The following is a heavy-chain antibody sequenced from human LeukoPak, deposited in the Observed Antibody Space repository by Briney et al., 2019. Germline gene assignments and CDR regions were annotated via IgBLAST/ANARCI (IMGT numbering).Heavy chain of an antibody. CDR1: GGSINNYY. CDR3: ARSKQQLVPHAFDI. J-gene: IGHJ3*02. CDR2: IYSSGKT. Sequence: SETLSLTCTVSGGSINNYYWTWIRQPAGKGLEWIGRIYSSGKTNYNPSLKSRVTISVDTSKNQFSLKLSSVTAADTAVYYCARSKQQLVPHAFDIWGQGTMVTVSS. V-gene: IGHV4-4*07. D-gene: IGHD6-13*01.